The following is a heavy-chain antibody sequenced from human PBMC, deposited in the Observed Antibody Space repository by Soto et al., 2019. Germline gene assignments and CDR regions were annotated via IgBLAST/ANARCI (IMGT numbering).Heavy chain of an antibody. Sequence: EVQLVESGGGLVKPGGSLRLSCAASGFTFSSYSMNWVRQAPGKGLEWVSSISSSSSYIYYADSVKGRFTISRDNAKNSLYLQMSSLRAEDTAVYYCARGGAYSGYDSFDYWGQGTLVTVSS. CDR3: ARGGAYSGYDSFDY. J-gene: IGHJ4*02. D-gene: IGHD5-12*01. V-gene: IGHV3-21*01. CDR1: GFTFSSYS. CDR2: ISSSSSYI.